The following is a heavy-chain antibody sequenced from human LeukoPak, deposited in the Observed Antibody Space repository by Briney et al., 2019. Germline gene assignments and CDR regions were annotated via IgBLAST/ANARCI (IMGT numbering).Heavy chain of an antibody. J-gene: IGHJ6*02. Sequence: SQTLSLTCTVSGRSISSGSYYWSWIRQPAGKGLEWIGRIYASGSTNYNPSLKSRVTISVDTSKNQFSLKLSSVTAADTAVYYCAREAPIAAAGYYYGMDVWGQGTTVTVSS. CDR1: GRSISSGSYY. CDR2: IYASGST. V-gene: IGHV4-61*02. D-gene: IGHD6-13*01. CDR3: AREAPIAAAGYYYGMDV.